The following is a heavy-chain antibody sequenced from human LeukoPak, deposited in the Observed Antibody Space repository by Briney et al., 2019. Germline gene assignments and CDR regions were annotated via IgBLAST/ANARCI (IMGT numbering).Heavy chain of an antibody. CDR3: AREYYYDSSGCLDAFDI. J-gene: IGHJ3*02. Sequence: GGSLRLSCAASGFTFSSYSMNWVRQAPGKGLEWVSYISSSSSTIYYADSVKGRFTISRDNAKNSLYLQMNSLRAEDTAVYYCAREYYYDSSGCLDAFDIWGQGTMVTVSS. D-gene: IGHD3-22*01. CDR2: ISSSSSTI. CDR1: GFTFSSYS. V-gene: IGHV3-48*01.